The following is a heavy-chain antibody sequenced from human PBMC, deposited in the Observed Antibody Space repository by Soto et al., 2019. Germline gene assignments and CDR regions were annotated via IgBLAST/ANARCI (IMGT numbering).Heavy chain of an antibody. D-gene: IGHD6-19*01. V-gene: IGHV1-3*01. CDR3: ARDGVAAGNINFDY. J-gene: IGHJ4*01. CDR2: ISGDSGNT. CDR1: GYMFTKSA. Sequence: SVKVSCKASGYMFTKSAMHWVRQAPGQGLEWMGWISGDSGNTKYSPKLQDRVTITRDTSASTAYMELSSLRSEDTALYYCARDGVAAGNINFDYWGQGTLVTVSS.